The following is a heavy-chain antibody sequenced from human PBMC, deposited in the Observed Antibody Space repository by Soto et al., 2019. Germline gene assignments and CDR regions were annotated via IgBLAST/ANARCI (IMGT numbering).Heavy chain of an antibody. Sequence: CCLRLCGAESKCAFGTGCMTCVRLAPGKGLEWVATINDRGIKTYYADSVKGRFTISRDNSKNTLYLQMNSLRAEDTAVYYCAKDLEVVYDYIWGSHRGTFDYWGQGTLVTVSS. CDR2: INDRGIKT. D-gene: IGHD3-16*02. V-gene: IGHV3-23*01. J-gene: IGHJ4*02. CDR1: KCAFGTGC. CDR3: AKDLEVVYDYIWGSHRGTFDY.